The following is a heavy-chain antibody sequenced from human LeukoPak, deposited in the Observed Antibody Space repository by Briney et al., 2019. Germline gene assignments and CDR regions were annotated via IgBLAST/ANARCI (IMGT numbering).Heavy chain of an antibody. CDR1: GGSLSGYY. J-gene: IGHJ4*02. D-gene: IGHD1-20*01. Sequence: PSETLSLTCAVYGGSLSGYYWSWIRQPPGKGLEWIGEINHSGSTNYNPSLKSRVTISVDTSKNQFSLKLSSVTAADAAVYYCARVGSPIRQKRYNWNRNYFDYWGQGTLVTVSS. V-gene: IGHV4-34*01. CDR3: ARVGSPIRQKRYNWNRNYFDY. CDR2: INHSGST.